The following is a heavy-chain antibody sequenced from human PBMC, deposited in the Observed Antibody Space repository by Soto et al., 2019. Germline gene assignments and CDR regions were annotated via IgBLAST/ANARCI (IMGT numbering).Heavy chain of an antibody. Sequence: EVQLVESGGGLVQPGGSLRLSCEASGFTFRNYDMHWVRQGTGKGLEWVSGISAAGDPDYADSVEGRFTISRENAQNAFVLEMNSRRGGDTAVYYCARTDRDLYGVDVCGQGTTVIVSS. CDR2: ISAAGDP. J-gene: IGHJ6*02. V-gene: IGHV3-13*05. CDR1: GFTFRNYD. CDR3: ARTDRDLYGVDV.